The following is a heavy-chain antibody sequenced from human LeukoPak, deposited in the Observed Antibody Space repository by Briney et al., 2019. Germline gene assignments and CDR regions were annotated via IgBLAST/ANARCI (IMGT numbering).Heavy chain of an antibody. J-gene: IGHJ4*02. Sequence: GGSLRLSCAASGSSPDNYAMHWVRQAPGKGLEWVAVIWHDGLNKFYADFLKGRFTISRDFSKDTVYLQMSGPTVEDTAVYYCAKAGQRSYAEAFDSWGQGTLVTVSS. D-gene: IGHD3-16*01. CDR1: GSSPDNYA. CDR2: IWHDGLNK. V-gene: IGHV3-33*06. CDR3: AKAGQRSYAEAFDS.